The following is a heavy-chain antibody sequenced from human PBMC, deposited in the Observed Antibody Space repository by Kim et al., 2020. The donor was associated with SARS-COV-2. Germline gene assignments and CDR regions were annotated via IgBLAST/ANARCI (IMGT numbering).Heavy chain of an antibody. Sequence: KGRFPISRDNAKNSLYLQMNSLRAEDTAVDYCARVLRRSVWGSYRYTEFNYWGQGTLVTVSS. J-gene: IGHJ4*02. CDR3: ARVLRRSVWGSYRYTEFNY. V-gene: IGHV3-11*06. D-gene: IGHD3-16*02.